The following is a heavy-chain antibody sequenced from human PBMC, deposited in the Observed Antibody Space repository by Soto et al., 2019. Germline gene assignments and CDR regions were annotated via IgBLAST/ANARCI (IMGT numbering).Heavy chain of an antibody. CDR1: NDSIRSGTYY. Sequence: QLHLQESGPGRVKPSETLSLTCTVSNDSIRSGTYYWAWIRPPPGRGLEWLGSLSYLGTTDYNPSRRRRVTIANDASKNQFALKVTSMTAADTAVYYCATGRSDSGWYEGHFWGQGTLVTVSA. CDR2: LSYLGTT. D-gene: IGHD6-19*01. CDR3: ATGRSDSGWYEGHF. J-gene: IGHJ4*02. V-gene: IGHV4-39*01.